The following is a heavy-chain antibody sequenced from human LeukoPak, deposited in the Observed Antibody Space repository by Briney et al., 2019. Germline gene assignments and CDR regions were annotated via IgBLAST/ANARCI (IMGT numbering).Heavy chain of an antibody. CDR1: GFTFSSYG. D-gene: IGHD3-10*01. Sequence: GGTLRLSCAASGFTFSSYGMSWVRQAPGKGLEWVANIKQDGSEKYYVDSVKGRFTISRDNAKNSLYLQMNSLRAEDTALYYCAKDVAMVRGVGYFDYWGQGTLVTVSS. CDR2: IKQDGSEK. CDR3: AKDVAMVRGVGYFDY. V-gene: IGHV3-7*03. J-gene: IGHJ4*02.